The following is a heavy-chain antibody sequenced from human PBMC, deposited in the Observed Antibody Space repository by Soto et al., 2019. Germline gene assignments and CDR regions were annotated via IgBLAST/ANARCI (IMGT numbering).Heavy chain of an antibody. Sequence: VASVKVSCKASGYTFTGYYMHWVRQAPGQGLEWMGWINPNSGGTNYAQKFQGWVTMTRDTSISTAYMELSRLRSDDTAVYYCARDDYSSSSALGYWGQGTLVTVSS. CDR2: INPNSGGT. CDR1: GYTFTGYY. V-gene: IGHV1-2*04. D-gene: IGHD6-13*01. CDR3: ARDDYSSSSALGY. J-gene: IGHJ4*02.